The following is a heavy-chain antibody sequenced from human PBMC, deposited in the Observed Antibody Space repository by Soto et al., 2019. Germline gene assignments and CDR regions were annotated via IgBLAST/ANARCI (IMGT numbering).Heavy chain of an antibody. CDR2: INPNSGGT. J-gene: IGHJ6*02. V-gene: IGHV1-2*04. D-gene: IGHD6-13*01. CDR1: GYTFTGYY. CDR3: ARGKIAAAGQKYYYYGMDV. Sequence: ASVKVSCKASGYTFTGYYMHWVLQAPGQGLEWMGWINPNSGGTNYAQKFQGWVTMTRDTSISTAYMELSRLRSDDTAVYYCARGKIAAAGQKYYYYGMDVWGQGTTVTVSS.